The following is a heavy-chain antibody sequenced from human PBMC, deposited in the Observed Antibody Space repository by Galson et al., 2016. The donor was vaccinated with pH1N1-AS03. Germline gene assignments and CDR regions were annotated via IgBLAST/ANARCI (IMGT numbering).Heavy chain of an antibody. CDR1: GFSLSTSGVG. CDR2: IYWDDDK. D-gene: IGHD4-17*01. V-gene: IGHV2-5*02. CDR3: AQSDYGYYVDYFDY. Sequence: PALVKPTQTLTLTCTFSGFSLSTSGVGVGWIRQPPGKALEWLALIYWDDDKRYSPSLKSRLTITKDPSKNQVVLAMTNMDPVDTATYYCAQSDYGYYVDYFDYWGQGTLVTASS. J-gene: IGHJ4*02.